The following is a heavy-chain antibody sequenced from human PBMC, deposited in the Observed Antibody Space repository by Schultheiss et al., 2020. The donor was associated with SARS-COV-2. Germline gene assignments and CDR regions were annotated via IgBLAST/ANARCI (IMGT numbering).Heavy chain of an antibody. CDR1: GFTVSSNY. CDR2: ISSSSSYI. CDR3: ARGGSGYSGYDWVY. Sequence: GGSLRLSCAASGFTVSSNYMSWVRQAPGKGLEWVSSISSSSSYIYYADSVKGRFTISRDNAKNSLYLQMNSLRAEDTAVYYCARGGSGYSGYDWVYWGQGTLVTVSS. J-gene: IGHJ4*02. D-gene: IGHD5-12*01. V-gene: IGHV3-21*01.